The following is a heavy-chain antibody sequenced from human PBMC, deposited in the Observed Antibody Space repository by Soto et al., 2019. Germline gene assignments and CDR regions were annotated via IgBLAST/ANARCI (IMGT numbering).Heavy chain of an antibody. Sequence: PGGSLRLSCAASGFTFSSYSMNWVRQAPGKGLEWVSYISSSSTIYYADSVKGRFTISRDNAKNSLYLQMNSLRAEDTAVYYCARVDRMAAAAYYFDYWGQGTLVTVSS. J-gene: IGHJ4*02. V-gene: IGHV3-48*01. CDR2: ISSSSTI. CDR1: GFTFSSYS. D-gene: IGHD6-13*01. CDR3: ARVDRMAAAAYYFDY.